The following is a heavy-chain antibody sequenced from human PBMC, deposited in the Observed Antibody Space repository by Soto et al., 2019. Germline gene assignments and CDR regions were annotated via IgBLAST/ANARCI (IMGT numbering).Heavy chain of an antibody. D-gene: IGHD3-10*01. J-gene: IGHJ5*02. V-gene: IGHV4-39*01. Sequence: SETLSLTCTVSGGSISSSSYYWGWIRQPPGKGLEWIGSIYYSGSTYYNPSLKSRVTISVDTSKNQFSLKLSSVTAADTAVYYCARQRTLWFGELLNWFDPWGQGTLVTVSS. CDR2: IYYSGST. CDR3: ARQRTLWFGELLNWFDP. CDR1: GGSISSSSYY.